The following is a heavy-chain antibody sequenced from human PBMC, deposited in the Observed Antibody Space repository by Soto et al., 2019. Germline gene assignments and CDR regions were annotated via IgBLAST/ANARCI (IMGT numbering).Heavy chain of an antibody. CDR3: AKEIWSGYYPTYYYYGMDV. Sequence: EVQLLESGGGLVQPGGSLRLSCAASGFTFSSYAMSWVRQAPGKGLEWVSAISGSGGSTYYADSVKGRFTISRDNFKNTLYLQMNSLRAEDTAVYYCAKEIWSGYYPTYYYYGMDVWGQGTTVTVSS. CDR1: GFTFSSYA. CDR2: ISGSGGST. D-gene: IGHD3-3*01. V-gene: IGHV3-23*01. J-gene: IGHJ6*02.